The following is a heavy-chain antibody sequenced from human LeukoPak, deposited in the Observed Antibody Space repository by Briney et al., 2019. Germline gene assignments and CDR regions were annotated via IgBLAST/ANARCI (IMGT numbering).Heavy chain of an antibody. J-gene: IGHJ4*02. CDR3: ARDFYWAGGSYFDY. CDR2: ISAYNGNT. CDR1: GYTFTSYG. D-gene: IGHD1-26*01. Sequence: ASVKVSCKASGYTFTSYGISWVRQAPGQGLEWTGWISAYNGNTNYAQKFQGRVTMTTDTSTSTAYMELRSLRSDDTAVYYCARDFYWAGGSYFDYWGQGTLVTVSS. V-gene: IGHV1-18*01.